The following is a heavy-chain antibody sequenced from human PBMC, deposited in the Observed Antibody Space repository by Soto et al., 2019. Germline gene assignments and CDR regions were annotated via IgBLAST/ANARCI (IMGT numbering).Heavy chain of an antibody. CDR1: GFTFSSYA. V-gene: IGHV3-30-3*01. Sequence: GGSLRLSCAASGFTFSSYAMHWVRQAPGRGLEWVAVISYDGSNKYYADSVKGRFTISRDNSKNTLYLQMNSLRAEDTAVYYCARNPLPGYYGSGSYCPDYWGQGTLVTVS. CDR3: ARNPLPGYYGSGSYCPDY. D-gene: IGHD3-10*01. CDR2: ISYDGSNK. J-gene: IGHJ4*02.